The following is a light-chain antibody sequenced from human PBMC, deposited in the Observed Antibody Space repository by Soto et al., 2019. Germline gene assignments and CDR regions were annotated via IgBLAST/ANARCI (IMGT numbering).Light chain of an antibody. CDR3: NSFTTSSHVV. CDR2: AVS. V-gene: IGLV2-14*03. CDR1: SSDIGADNS. Sequence: QSALTQPASVSGSPGQSITISCTGTSSDIGADNSVSWYQQHPGKAPQLMIYAVSHRPSRVSSRFSGSKSGNTISLTISGIQAEDEADYYCNSFTTSSHVVFGGGTKLTVL. J-gene: IGLJ2*01.